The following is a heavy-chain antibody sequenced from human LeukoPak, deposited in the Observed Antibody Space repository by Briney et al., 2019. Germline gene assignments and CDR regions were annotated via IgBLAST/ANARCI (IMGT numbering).Heavy chain of an antibody. D-gene: IGHD5-18*01. Sequence: PGGSLRLSCAASGFTFSSYSMNWVRQAPGKGLEWVSSISSSSSYIYYADSVKGRFTISRDNAKNSLYLLMNSLRAEDTAVYYCAREGYSYGGFDYWGQGTLVTVSS. CDR1: GFTFSSYS. CDR3: AREGYSYGGFDY. CDR2: ISSSSSYI. V-gene: IGHV3-21*04. J-gene: IGHJ4*02.